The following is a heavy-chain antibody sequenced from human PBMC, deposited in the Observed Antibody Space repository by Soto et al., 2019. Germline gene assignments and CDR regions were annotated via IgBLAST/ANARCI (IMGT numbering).Heavy chain of an antibody. Sequence: EVQLVESGGGLVQPGGSLRLSCAASGFTVSSNYMSWVRQAPGKGLEWVSVIYSGGSTYYADSVKGRFTISRDNSKNTLFLQMNSLRAEDTAVYYCARALLPHDAFDIWGQGTMVTVSS. CDR2: IYSGGST. CDR3: ARALLPHDAFDI. CDR1: GFTVSSNY. J-gene: IGHJ3*02. V-gene: IGHV3-66*01.